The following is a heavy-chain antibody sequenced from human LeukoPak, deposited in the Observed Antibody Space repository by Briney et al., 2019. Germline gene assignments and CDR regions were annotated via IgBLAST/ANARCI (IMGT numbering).Heavy chain of an antibody. V-gene: IGHV3-21*04. CDR2: ISSSSSYI. CDR1: GFTFSSYS. Sequence: GGSLRLSCAASGFTFSSYSMNWVRQAPGKGLEWVSSISSSSSYIYYADSVKGRFTISRDNSKNTVYLQMNSLRDEDTATYYCAKDPNGDYVGTFDMWGQGTMVTVSS. CDR3: AKDPNGDYVGTFDM. D-gene: IGHD4-17*01. J-gene: IGHJ3*02.